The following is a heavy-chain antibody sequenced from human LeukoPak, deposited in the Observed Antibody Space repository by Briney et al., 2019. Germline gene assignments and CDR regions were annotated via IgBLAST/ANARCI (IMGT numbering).Heavy chain of an antibody. D-gene: IGHD2-2*01. V-gene: IGHV5-51*01. J-gene: IGHJ5*02. CDR2: IYPGDSDT. Sequence: GESLKISCKGSGYSFTSYWIGWVRQMPGKGLEWMGIIYPGDSDTRYSPSFRGQVTISADKSISTAYLQWSSLKASDTAMYYCARVVVVPAAPLNWFDPWGQGTLVTVSS. CDR1: GYSFTSYW. CDR3: ARVVVVPAAPLNWFDP.